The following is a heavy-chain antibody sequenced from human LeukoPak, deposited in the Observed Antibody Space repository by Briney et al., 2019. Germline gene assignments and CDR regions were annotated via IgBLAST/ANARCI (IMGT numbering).Heavy chain of an antibody. Sequence: SVNDSCKASGGTLISYPISGVRQAPGQGGAGMGGIIPIFGTANDAQKFHGRVTITTDESTSTAYMELSSLRSEDTAVYYCARGIAVEYFQHWGQGTLVTVSS. V-gene: IGHV1-69*05. CDR2: IIPIFGTA. D-gene: IGHD6-19*01. J-gene: IGHJ1*01. CDR3: ARGIAVEYFQH. CDR1: GGTLISYP.